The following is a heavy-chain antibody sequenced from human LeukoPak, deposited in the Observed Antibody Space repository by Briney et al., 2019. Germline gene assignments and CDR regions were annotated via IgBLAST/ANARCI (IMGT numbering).Heavy chain of an antibody. CDR3: ARDLQTFDC. CDR1: GFTLSSYG. CDR2: IWYDGSNK. V-gene: IGHV3-33*01. Sequence: AGGSLRLSYAASGFTLSSYGMHWVRQAPGKGLEWVAVIWYDGSNKYYADSVKGRFTISRDNSKNTLYLQMNSLRAEDTAVYYCARDLQTFDCWGQGTLVTVSS. J-gene: IGHJ4*02. D-gene: IGHD1-1*01.